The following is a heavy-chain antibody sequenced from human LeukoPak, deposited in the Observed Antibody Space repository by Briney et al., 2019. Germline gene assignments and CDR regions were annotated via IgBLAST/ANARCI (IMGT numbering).Heavy chain of an antibody. CDR3: ASEGGSTYAFDI. J-gene: IGHJ3*02. D-gene: IGHD1-26*01. CDR2: IKQDGSEI. CDR1: GFTFSTYW. V-gene: IGHV3-7*01. Sequence: GSLRLSCAASGFTFSTYWISWVRQAPGKGLEWVANIKQDGSEIYYVDSVKGRFTISRDNAKNSLYLQMNSLRAEDTAVYYCASEGGSTYAFDIWGQGTMVTVSS.